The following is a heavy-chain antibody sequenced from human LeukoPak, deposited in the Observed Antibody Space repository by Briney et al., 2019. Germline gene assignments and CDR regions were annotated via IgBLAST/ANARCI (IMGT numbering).Heavy chain of an antibody. CDR2: IYPGDSDT. V-gene: IGHV5-51*01. CDR1: GSIFTSYW. Sequence: GASLQISCKGSGSIFTSYWIAWVRRLPGKGLEWMGIIYPGDSDTRYNPSFQGQVTISADKSISTAYLQWTSLKASDSAMYYCARVLIRGDEVDYWGQGTLVTVSS. D-gene: IGHD2-21*01. J-gene: IGHJ4*02. CDR3: ARVLIRGDEVDY.